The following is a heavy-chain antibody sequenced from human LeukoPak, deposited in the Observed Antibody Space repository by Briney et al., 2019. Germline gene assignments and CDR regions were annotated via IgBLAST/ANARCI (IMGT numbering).Heavy chain of an antibody. J-gene: IGHJ4*02. Sequence: GRSLRLSCAASGFTFDDYAMHWVRQAPGKGLEWVSGISWNSGSIGYADSVKGRFTISRDNAKNSLYLQMNSLRAEDTALYYCAKLNLGEMAYFDSWGQGILVTVSS. CDR3: AKLNLGEMAYFDS. CDR2: ISWNSGSI. V-gene: IGHV3-9*01. D-gene: IGHD2-21*01. CDR1: GFTFDDYA.